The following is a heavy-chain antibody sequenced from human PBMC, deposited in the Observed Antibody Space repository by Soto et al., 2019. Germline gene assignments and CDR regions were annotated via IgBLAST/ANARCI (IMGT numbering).Heavy chain of an antibody. Sequence: GGSLRLSCEASGFTFSAHYMSWVRQAPGKGLEWVSHISGSGDTIYYADSVKGRFTISRDNAENSLYLQMNSLRAEDTAVYYCARDRPPSSYIGLDVWGQGTTVTVSS. J-gene: IGHJ6*02. V-gene: IGHV3-11*01. D-gene: IGHD4-4*01. CDR2: ISGSGDTI. CDR1: GFTFSAHY. CDR3: ARDRPPSSYIGLDV.